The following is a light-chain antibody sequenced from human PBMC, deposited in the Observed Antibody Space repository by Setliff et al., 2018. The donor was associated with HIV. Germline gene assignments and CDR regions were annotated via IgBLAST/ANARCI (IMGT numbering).Light chain of an antibody. J-gene: IGLJ1*01. Sequence: QSALTQVASVSGSLGQSITISCTGTSNDVGGHNLVSWFRVDPGTAPNLIIFNVNLCASGVSHRFSASKSGNAASLTISGLHSEDEADYYGCSYSRSSVPYVFGSGTKVTVL. CDR2: NVN. V-gene: IGLV2-23*02. CDR3: CSYSRSSVPYV. CDR1: SNDVGGHNL.